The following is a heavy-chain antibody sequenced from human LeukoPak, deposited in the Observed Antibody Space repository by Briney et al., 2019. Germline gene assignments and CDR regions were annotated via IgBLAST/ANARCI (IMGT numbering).Heavy chain of an antibody. D-gene: IGHD6-13*01. V-gene: IGHV3-30*18. Sequence: GGSLRLSCAASGFTFSSYGMHWVRQAPGKGLEWVAVISYDGSNKYYADSVKGRFTISRDNSKNTLYLQMNSLRAEDTAVYYCAKGLAAAHWFDPWGQGTLVTVSS. J-gene: IGHJ5*02. CDR2: ISYDGSNK. CDR1: GFTFSSYG. CDR3: AKGLAAAHWFDP.